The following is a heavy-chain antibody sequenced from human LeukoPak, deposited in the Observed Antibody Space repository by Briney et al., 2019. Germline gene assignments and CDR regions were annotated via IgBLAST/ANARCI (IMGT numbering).Heavy chain of an antibody. CDR3: ATFPAEGYCSGGTCYSEDY. D-gene: IGHD2-15*01. CDR2: ISSGGTTI. Sequence: GGSLRLSCAASGLTFSSYEMNWVRQAPGKGLEWVSYISSGGTTIYYADSVKGRFTVSRDNAKNSLYLQMNSLRAEDTAVYYCATFPAEGYCSGGTCYSEDYWGQGTLVTVSS. CDR1: GLTFSSYE. J-gene: IGHJ4*02. V-gene: IGHV3-48*03.